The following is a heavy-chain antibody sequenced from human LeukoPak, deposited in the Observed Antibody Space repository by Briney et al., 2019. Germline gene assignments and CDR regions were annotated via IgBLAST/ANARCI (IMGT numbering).Heavy chain of an antibody. CDR1: GFTFSSYE. V-gene: IGHV3-48*03. Sequence: GGSLRLSCAASGFTFSSYEMNWVRQAPGKGLEWVSYISSGSTIYDADSVKGRFTISRDNTKNSLYLQMNSLRAEDTAVYYCARDMSGSVDAFDIWGQGTMVTVSS. D-gene: IGHD1-26*01. CDR2: ISSGSTI. CDR3: ARDMSGSVDAFDI. J-gene: IGHJ3*02.